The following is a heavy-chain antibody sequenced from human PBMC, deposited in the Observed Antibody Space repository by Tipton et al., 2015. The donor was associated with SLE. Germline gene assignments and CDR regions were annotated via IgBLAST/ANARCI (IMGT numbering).Heavy chain of an antibody. D-gene: IGHD3-22*01. CDR1: GGSISSGSYY. Sequence: LSLTCTVSGGSISSGSYYWSWIRQPAGKGLEWIGRIYTSGSTNYNPSLKSRVTISVDTSKNQFSLKLSSVTAADTAVYYCARANDSSAPGTFDIWGQGTMATVSS. CDR2: IYTSGST. J-gene: IGHJ3*02. V-gene: IGHV4-61*02. CDR3: ARANDSSAPGTFDI.